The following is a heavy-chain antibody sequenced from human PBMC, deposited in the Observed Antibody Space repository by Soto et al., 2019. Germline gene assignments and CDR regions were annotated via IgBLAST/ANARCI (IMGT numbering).Heavy chain of an antibody. D-gene: IGHD3-22*01. J-gene: IGHJ6*02. CDR2: ISGSGGST. CDR3: AKEGYYYDSSGYYSPPYYYGMDV. V-gene: IGHV3-23*01. CDR1: GFTFSSYA. Sequence: SGGSLRLSCAASGFTFSSYAMSWVRQALGKGLEWVSAISGSGGSTYYADSVKGRFTISRDNSKNTLYLQMNSLRAEDTAVYYCAKEGYYYDSSGYYSPPYYYGMDVWGQGTTVTVSS.